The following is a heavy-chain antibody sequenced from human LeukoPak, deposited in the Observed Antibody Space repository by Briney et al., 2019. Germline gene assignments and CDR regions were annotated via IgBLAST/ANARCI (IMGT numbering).Heavy chain of an antibody. J-gene: IGHJ4*02. CDR3: AKRFRYSSGLIDY. V-gene: IGHV3-23*01. CDR2: ISGSGGST. D-gene: IGHD2-21*01. CDR1: GFTFSSYG. Sequence: GGSLRLSCAASGFTFSSYGMSWVRQAPGKGLEWVSAISGSGGSTYYADSVKGRFTISRDNSKNTLYLQMNSLRAEDTAVYYCAKRFRYSSGLIDYWGQGTLVTVSS.